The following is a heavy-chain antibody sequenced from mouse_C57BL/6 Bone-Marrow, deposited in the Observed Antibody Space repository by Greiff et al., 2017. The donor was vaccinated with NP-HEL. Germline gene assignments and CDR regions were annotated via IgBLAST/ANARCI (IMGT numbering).Heavy chain of an antibody. V-gene: IGHV14-4*01. D-gene: IGHD2-10*01. J-gene: IGHJ4*01. CDR1: GFNIKDDY. Sequence: EVKLLESGAELVRPGASVKLSCTASGFNIKDDYMHWVKQRPEQGLEWIGWIDPENGDTEYASKFPGKATITAETSSNTAYLQLSSLTSEDTAVYYCTTPYYVHYAMDYWGQGTSVTVSS. CDR2: IDPENGDT. CDR3: TTPYYVHYAMDY.